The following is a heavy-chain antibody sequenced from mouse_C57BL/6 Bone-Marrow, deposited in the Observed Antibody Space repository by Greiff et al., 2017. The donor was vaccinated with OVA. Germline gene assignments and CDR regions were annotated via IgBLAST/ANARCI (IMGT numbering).Heavy chain of an antibody. J-gene: IGHJ3*01. CDR3: AYGYAWFAY. CDR2: IDPENGDT. CDR1: GFNIKDDY. D-gene: IGHD2-2*01. V-gene: IGHV14-4*01. Sequence: EVKLVESGAELVRPGASVKLSCTASGFNIKDDYMHWVKQRPEQGLEWIGWIDPENGDTEYASKFQGKATITADTSSNTAYLQLSSLTSEDTAVYYCAYGYAWFAYWGQGTLVTVSA.